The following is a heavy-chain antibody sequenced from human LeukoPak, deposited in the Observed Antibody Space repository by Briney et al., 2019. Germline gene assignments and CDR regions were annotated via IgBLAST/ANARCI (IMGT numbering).Heavy chain of an antibody. Sequence: GGSLRLSCAASGFTFSSYAMSWVRQAPGRGLEWVSSISNGGGRTFYTDSVKGRFTISRDNSKITLYLQMNSLRAEDTAVYYCAKSYNGYESKPDYWGQGTLVTVSS. CDR1: GFTFSSYA. D-gene: IGHD5-12*01. V-gene: IGHV3-23*01. J-gene: IGHJ4*02. CDR2: ISNGGGRT. CDR3: AKSYNGYESKPDY.